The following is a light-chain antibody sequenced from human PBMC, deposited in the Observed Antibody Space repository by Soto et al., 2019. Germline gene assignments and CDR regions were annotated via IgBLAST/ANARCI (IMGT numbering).Light chain of an antibody. CDR1: QTIFNY. J-gene: IGKJ3*01. V-gene: IGKV1-39*01. CDR2: AAS. Sequence: DIQMTQSPSSLSASLGDRVTITCRASQTIFNYLNWYQHEPGKAPKLLISAASTLQSGVPSRFSGSGSGTDFTLTISSLHPEDFGTYYCQQSYTALAFGPGTK. CDR3: QQSYTALA.